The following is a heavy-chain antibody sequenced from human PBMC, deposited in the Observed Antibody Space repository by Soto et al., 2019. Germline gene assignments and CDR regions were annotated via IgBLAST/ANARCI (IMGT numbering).Heavy chain of an antibody. V-gene: IGHV3-48*03. J-gene: IGHJ3*01. Sequence: EVRLVESGGDLVQPGGSLSLSCAASGFDFSLYEMDWVRQAPGKGLEWIAYMSAGGTIYYADSVKGRFTISRDNAKNSLYLEMNSRRAEDTAIYYCTKEKSVLNSGYDACDVWGQGTMVTVS. D-gene: IGHD5-12*01. CDR3: TKEKSVLNSGYDACDV. CDR2: MSAGGTI. CDR1: GFDFSLYE.